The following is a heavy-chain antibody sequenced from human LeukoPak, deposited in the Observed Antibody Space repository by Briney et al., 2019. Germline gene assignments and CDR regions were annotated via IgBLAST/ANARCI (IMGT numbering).Heavy chain of an antibody. V-gene: IGHV3-23*01. CDR3: ARPTQDSSGWPTKYYFDY. Sequence: PGGSLRLSCAASGFTFSSYAMSWVRQAPGKGLEWVSAISGSGGSTYYADSVKGRFTISRDNSKNTLYLQVNSLRAEDTAVYYCARPTQDSSGWPTKYYFDYWGQGTLVTVSS. CDR2: ISGSGGST. J-gene: IGHJ4*02. D-gene: IGHD6-19*01. CDR1: GFTFSSYA.